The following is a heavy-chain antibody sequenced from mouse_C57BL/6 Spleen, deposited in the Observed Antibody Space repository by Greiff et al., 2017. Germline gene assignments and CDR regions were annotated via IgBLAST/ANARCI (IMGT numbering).Heavy chain of an antibody. CDR1: GYTFTSYW. J-gene: IGHJ3*01. Sequence: QVQLQQSGAELVMPGASVKLSCKASGYTFTSYWMHWVKQRPGQGLEWIGEIDPSDSYTNYDQKFKGKSTLTVDKSSSTAYMQLSSLTSEDSAFYYCARGHRRSSWFAYWGQGTLVTGSA. D-gene: IGHD2-14*01. CDR3: ARGHRRSSWFAY. CDR2: IDPSDSYT. V-gene: IGHV1-69*01.